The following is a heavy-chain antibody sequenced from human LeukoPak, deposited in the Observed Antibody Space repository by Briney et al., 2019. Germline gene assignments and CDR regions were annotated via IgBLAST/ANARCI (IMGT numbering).Heavy chain of an antibody. J-gene: IGHJ6*02. D-gene: IGHD2-2*02. V-gene: IGHV4-4*02. Sequence: PSETPSLTCAVSVGSISSGNWWTWVRQSPGKGLEWIGEIYHNGTLNYNPSLKSRVTISADSFKNPFSLKLTSVTAADTAVYYCATAPILRGEGGEHYKYGMDVWGQGTTVIVSS. CDR3: ATAPILRGEGGEHYKYGMDV. CDR1: VGSISSGNW. CDR2: IYHNGTL.